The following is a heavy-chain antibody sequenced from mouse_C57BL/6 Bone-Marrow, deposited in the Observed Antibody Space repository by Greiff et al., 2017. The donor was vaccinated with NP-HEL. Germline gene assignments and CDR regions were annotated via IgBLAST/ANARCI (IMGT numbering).Heavy chain of an antibody. D-gene: IGHD1-1*01. V-gene: IGHV1-15*01. J-gene: IGHJ1*03. Sequence: QVQLQQSGAELVRPGASVTLSCKTSGYTFTDYEMHWVKQTPVHGLEWIGAIDPETGGTAYNQKFKGKAILTADKSSSTAYMELRSLTSEDSAVDYCTRSKVVAVRGYFEVWGTGTTVTVSS. CDR1: GYTFTDYE. CDR3: TRSKVVAVRGYFEV. CDR2: IDPETGGT.